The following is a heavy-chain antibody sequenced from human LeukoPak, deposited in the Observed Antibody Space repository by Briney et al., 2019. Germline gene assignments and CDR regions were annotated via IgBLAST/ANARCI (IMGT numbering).Heavy chain of an antibody. D-gene: IGHD2-2*01. CDR2: ISSSGSTI. CDR1: GFTFSSYA. Sequence: GGSLRLSCAASGFTFSSYAMSWVRQAPGKGLEWVSYISSSGSTIYYADSVKGRFTISRDNAKNSLYLQMNSLRAEDTAVYYCARDHCSSTSCALDYWGQGTLVTVSS. CDR3: ARDHCSSTSCALDY. J-gene: IGHJ4*02. V-gene: IGHV3-48*04.